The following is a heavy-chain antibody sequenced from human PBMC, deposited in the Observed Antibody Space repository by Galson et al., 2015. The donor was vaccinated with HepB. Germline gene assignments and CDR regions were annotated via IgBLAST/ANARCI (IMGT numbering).Heavy chain of an antibody. CDR2: IIPIFGTA. J-gene: IGHJ4*02. CDR1: GGTFSSYA. D-gene: IGHD6-13*01. CDR3: LGGSSSWYGHFDY. Sequence: SVKVSCKASGGTFSSYAISWVRQAPGQGLEWMGGIIPIFGTANYAQKFQGRVTITADKSTSTAYMELSSLRSEDTAVYYCLGGSSSWYGHFDYWGQGTLVTVSS. V-gene: IGHV1-69*06.